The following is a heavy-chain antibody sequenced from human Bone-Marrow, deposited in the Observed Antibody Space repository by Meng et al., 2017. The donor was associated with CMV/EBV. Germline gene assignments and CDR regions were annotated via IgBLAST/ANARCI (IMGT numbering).Heavy chain of an antibody. CDR3: AKDDDSAGYYFAYY. CDR1: GFTFSSYW. Sequence: GESLKISCAASGFTFSSYWMSWVRQAPGKGLEWVANIKQDGSEKYYVDSVKGRFTISRDNSKNTLYLQMNSLRTEDTAVYYCAKDDDSAGYYFAYYWGQGTLVTVSS. J-gene: IGHJ4*02. CDR2: IKQDGSEK. D-gene: IGHD3-22*01. V-gene: IGHV3-7*01.